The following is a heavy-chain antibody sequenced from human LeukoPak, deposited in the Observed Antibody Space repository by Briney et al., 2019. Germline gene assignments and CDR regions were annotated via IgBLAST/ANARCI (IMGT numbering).Heavy chain of an antibody. D-gene: IGHD5-18*01. J-gene: IGHJ3*02. Sequence: GGSLRLSCAASGFTFSSYWMSWVRQAPGKGLEWVANIKQDGGEKYYVDSVKGRFTISRDNAKNSLYLQMNSLRAEDTAVYYCARDRGRLWLLGAFDIWGQGTMVTVSS. CDR1: GFTFSSYW. CDR2: IKQDGGEK. V-gene: IGHV3-7*01. CDR3: ARDRGRLWLLGAFDI.